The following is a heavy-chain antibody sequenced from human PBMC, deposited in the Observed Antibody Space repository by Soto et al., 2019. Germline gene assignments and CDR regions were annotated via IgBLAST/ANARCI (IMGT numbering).Heavy chain of an antibody. CDR1: GYTFTSYG. V-gene: IGHV1-18*01. CDR3: ARDDRYGDYYYYYGMDV. Sequence: GASVKVSCKASGYTFTSYGISWVRQAPGQGLEWMGWISAYNGNTNYAQKFQGRVTITTDKSTSTAYMELSSLRSEDTAVYYCARDDRYGDYYYYYGMDVWGQGTTVTVSS. D-gene: IGHD4-17*01. J-gene: IGHJ6*02. CDR2: ISAYNGNT.